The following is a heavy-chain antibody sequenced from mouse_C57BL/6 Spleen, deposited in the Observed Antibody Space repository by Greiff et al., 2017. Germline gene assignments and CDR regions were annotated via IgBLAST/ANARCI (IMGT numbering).Heavy chain of an antibody. D-gene: IGHD1-1*01. CDR2: IWRGGST. V-gene: IGHV2-5*01. CDR3: AENWGTTVVGFDY. Sequence: VQLQQSGPGLVQPSQSLSITCTVSGFSLTSYGVHWVRQSPGKGLEWLGVIWRGGSTDYNAAFMSRLSISTDNSKTQVFFKMHSLQADDTAVDYCAENWGTTVVGFDYGGQGTTLTVSS. CDR1: GFSLTSYG. J-gene: IGHJ2*01.